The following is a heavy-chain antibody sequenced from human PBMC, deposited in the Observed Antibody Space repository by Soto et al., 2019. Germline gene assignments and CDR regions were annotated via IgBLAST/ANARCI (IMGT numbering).Heavy chain of an antibody. Sequence: RRLSCAASGFTFSSYAMSWVRQAPGKGLEWVSAISGSGGSTYYADSVKGRFTISRDNSKNTLYLQMNSLRAEDTAVYYCAKGTPDIVATIFAFDIWGQGTMVTVSS. J-gene: IGHJ3*02. CDR2: ISGSGGST. D-gene: IGHD5-12*01. CDR1: GFTFSSYA. CDR3: AKGTPDIVATIFAFDI. V-gene: IGHV3-23*01.